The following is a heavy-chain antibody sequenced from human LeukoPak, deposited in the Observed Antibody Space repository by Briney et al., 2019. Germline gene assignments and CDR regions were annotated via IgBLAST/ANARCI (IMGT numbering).Heavy chain of an antibody. V-gene: IGHV1-8*01. D-gene: IGHD3-16*01. J-gene: IGHJ3*02. CDR1: GYTFTSYD. Sequence: GASVKVSCKASGYTFTSYDINWVRQATGQGLEWMGCMNPNSGNTGYAQKFQGRVTMTRDTSISTAYMELSSLRSEDTAVYYCARVVWGPNGAFDIWGQGTMVTVSS. CDR3: ARVVWGPNGAFDI. CDR2: MNPNSGNT.